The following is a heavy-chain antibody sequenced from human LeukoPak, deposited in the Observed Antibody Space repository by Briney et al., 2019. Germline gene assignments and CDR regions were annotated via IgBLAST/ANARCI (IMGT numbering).Heavy chain of an antibody. CDR1: GFTFSSYA. J-gene: IGHJ4*02. D-gene: IGHD2-15*01. CDR2: ISYDGSNK. CDR3: ARSASIVVVAATQG. V-gene: IGHV3-30-3*01. Sequence: GGSLRLSCAASGFTFSSYAMHWVRQAPGKGLEWVAVISYDGSNKYYADSVKGRFTISRDNSKNTLYLQMNSLRAEDTAVYYCARSASIVVVAATQGWGQGTLVTVSS.